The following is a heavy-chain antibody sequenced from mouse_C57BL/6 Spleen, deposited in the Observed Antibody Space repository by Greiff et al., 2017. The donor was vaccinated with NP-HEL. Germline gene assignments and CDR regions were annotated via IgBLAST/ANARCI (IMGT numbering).Heavy chain of an antibody. Sequence: QVQLQQPGAELVMPGASVKLSCKASGYTFTSYWMHWVKQRPGQGLEWIGEIDPSDSYTNYNQKFKGKSTLTVDKSSSTAYMQLSSLTSEDSAVYYCARSRDYGSSWYWYFDVWGTGTTVTVSS. CDR3: ARSRDYGSSWYWYFDV. D-gene: IGHD1-1*01. V-gene: IGHV1-69*01. CDR2: IDPSDSYT. J-gene: IGHJ1*03. CDR1: GYTFTSYW.